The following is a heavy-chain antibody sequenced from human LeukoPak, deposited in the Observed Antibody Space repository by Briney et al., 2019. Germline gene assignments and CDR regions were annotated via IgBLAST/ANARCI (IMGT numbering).Heavy chain of an antibody. J-gene: IGHJ1*01. D-gene: IGHD2-21*02. CDR2: INHSGST. CDR1: GGSFSGYY. CDR3: ARLYRGLLFPEYFQH. V-gene: IGHV4-34*01. Sequence: SETLSLTCAVYGGSFSGYYWSWIRQPPGKGLEWIGEINHSGSTNYNPSLKSRVTISVDTSKNQFSLKLSSVTAADTAVYYCARLYRGLLFPEYFQHWGQGTLVTVSS.